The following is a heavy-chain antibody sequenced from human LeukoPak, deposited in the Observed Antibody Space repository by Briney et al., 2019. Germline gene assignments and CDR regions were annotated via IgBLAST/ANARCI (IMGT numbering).Heavy chain of an antibody. Sequence: SQTLSLTCVISGDSVSSNSAVWNWIRQSPSRGLEWLGRTYYGSKWYNDYAVSVKSRITINPDTSKNQFSLQLSSVTPEDTAMYYCAREAAAGWVEDWGQGTLVTVSS. CDR2: TYYGSKWYN. J-gene: IGHJ1*01. V-gene: IGHV6-1*01. CDR3: AREAAAGWVED. D-gene: IGHD6-13*01. CDR1: GDSVSSNSAV.